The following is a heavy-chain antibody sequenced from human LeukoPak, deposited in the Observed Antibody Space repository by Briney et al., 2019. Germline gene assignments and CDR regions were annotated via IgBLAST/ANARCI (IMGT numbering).Heavy chain of an antibody. Sequence: ASVKVSCKASGYTFTSYDINWVRQATGQGLEWMGWINPNSGGTNYAQKFQGWVTMTRDTSISTAYMELSRLRSDDTAVYYCAREAPRGMDVWGQGTTVTVSS. V-gene: IGHV1-2*04. CDR3: AREAPRGMDV. CDR1: GYTFTSYD. CDR2: INPNSGGT. J-gene: IGHJ6*02.